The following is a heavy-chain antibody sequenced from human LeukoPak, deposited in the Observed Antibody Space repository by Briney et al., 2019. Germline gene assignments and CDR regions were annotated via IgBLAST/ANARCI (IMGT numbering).Heavy chain of an antibody. CDR2: IYYSGST. CDR1: GGSISSYY. D-gene: IGHD3-16*01. Sequence: SETLSLTCTVSGGSISSYYWSWIRQPPGKGLEWIGYIYYSGSTNYNPSLKSRVTISVDTSKNQFSLKLSSVTAADTAVYYCAREGYDYVWGSPFDYWGQGTLVTVSS. J-gene: IGHJ4*02. CDR3: AREGYDYVWGSPFDY. V-gene: IGHV4-59*01.